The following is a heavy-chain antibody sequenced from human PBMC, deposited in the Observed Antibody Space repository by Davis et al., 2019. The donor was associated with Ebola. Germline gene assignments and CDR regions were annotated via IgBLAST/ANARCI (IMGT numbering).Heavy chain of an antibody. CDR2: IKQDGSEK. Sequence: GESLKISCAASGFTFSSYWMSWVRQAPGKGLEWVANIKQDGSEKYYVDSVKGRFTISRDNAKNSLYLQMNSLRAEDTAVYYCAKAAFDIVVVLMVDYYMDVWGKGTTVTVSS. CDR3: AKAAFDIVVVLMVDYYMDV. V-gene: IGHV3-7*03. J-gene: IGHJ6*03. CDR1: GFTFSSYW. D-gene: IGHD2-2*01.